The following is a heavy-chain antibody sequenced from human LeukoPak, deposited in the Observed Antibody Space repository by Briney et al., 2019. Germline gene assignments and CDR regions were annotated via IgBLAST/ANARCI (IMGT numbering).Heavy chain of an antibody. V-gene: IGHV1-2*07. CDR1: GYTFSGYY. D-gene: IGHD2-8*01. J-gene: IGHJ4*02. CDR3: ARXPCTTGVCXLFDS. Sequence: VXVXXKXSGYTFSGYYMHWVRQAPGQGLEWMGWINPKSGGTNSAHNFRGRVTMTRDTSISTVYMELTRLTYDDTAVYFCARXPCTTGVCXLFDSWGQGTLVTVSS. CDR2: INPKSGGT.